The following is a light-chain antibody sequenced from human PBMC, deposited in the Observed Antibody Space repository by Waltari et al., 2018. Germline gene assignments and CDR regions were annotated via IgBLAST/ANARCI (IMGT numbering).Light chain of an antibody. CDR3: ISYAGSNTGV. Sequence: QSALTQPPSASGSPGQSVTISCTGTSSDVGGYNYVSWYQQNTGKAPKLIIYEVTKRPAGVPDRFSVSKSGNTASLTVSCLQTEDEADYYCISYAGSNTGVFGGGTKLTVL. J-gene: IGLJ3*02. CDR1: SSDVGGYNY. V-gene: IGLV2-8*01. CDR2: EVT.